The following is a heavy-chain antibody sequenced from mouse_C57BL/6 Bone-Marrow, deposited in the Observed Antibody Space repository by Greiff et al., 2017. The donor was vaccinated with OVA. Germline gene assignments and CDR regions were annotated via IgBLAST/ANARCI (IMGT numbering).Heavy chain of an antibody. CDR2: LSYDGSN. CDR3: ASGGSRY. V-gene: IGHV3-6*01. D-gene: IGHD1-1*01. CDR1: GYSITSGYY. Sequence: EVQLVESGPGLVKPSQSLSLTCSVTGYSITSGYYWNWIRQLPGNKLEWMGYLSYDGSNNYNPSLKNRISITRDTTKNQIFLNLNSVTTEDAATYYCASGGSRYWGQGTTLTVSS. J-gene: IGHJ2*01.